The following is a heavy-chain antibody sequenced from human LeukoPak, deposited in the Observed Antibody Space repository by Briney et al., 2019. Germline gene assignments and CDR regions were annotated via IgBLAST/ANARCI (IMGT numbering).Heavy chain of an antibody. CDR3: ARDRIIAACNYFDY. CDR1: DGSISSSYYY. Sequence: SETLSLTCTVSDGSISSSYYYWGWIRQPPGKGLEWIGSIYYSGSTYYNPSLKSRVTISVDTSKNQFSLKLSSVTAADTAVYYCARDRIIAACNYFDYWGQGTLVTVSS. CDR2: IYYSGST. V-gene: IGHV4-39*07. J-gene: IGHJ4*02. D-gene: IGHD6-25*01.